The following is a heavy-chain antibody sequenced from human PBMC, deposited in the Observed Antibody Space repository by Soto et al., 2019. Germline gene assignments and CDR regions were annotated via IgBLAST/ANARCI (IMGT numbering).Heavy chain of an antibody. D-gene: IGHD1-26*01. CDR3: ARKNAGTEWELPDY. CDR2: TTSDGSRR. V-gene: IGHV3-30*03. Sequence: QVQLVESGGGVVQSGNSLRLSCAASGFTFSSYGMHWVRQAPGKGLEWVAVTTSDGSRRYYADSVKGRFTISRDNSRATLYLQMNSLTVDDTAFYYCARKNAGTEWELPDYWGQGTLVTVSS. CDR1: GFTFSSYG. J-gene: IGHJ4*02.